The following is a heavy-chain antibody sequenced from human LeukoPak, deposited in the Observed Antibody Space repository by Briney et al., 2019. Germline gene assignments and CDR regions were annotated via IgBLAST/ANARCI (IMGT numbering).Heavy chain of an antibody. J-gene: IGHJ4*02. CDR2: IDHSGST. D-gene: IGHD2-15*01. Sequence: PSETLSLTCDVSGYSIASGSYWSWIRQPPGKGLEWIGEIDHSGSTNYNPSLKSRVTISVDTSKNQFSLKVSSVTAADTAVYYCARELGYCSGGSCYGGTFEYWGQGALVTVSS. CDR3: ARELGYCSGGSCYGGTFEY. CDR1: GYSIASGSY. V-gene: IGHV4-34*01.